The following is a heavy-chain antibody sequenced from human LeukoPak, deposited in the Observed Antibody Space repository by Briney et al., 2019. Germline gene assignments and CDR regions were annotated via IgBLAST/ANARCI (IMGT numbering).Heavy chain of an antibody. D-gene: IGHD5-12*01. J-gene: IGHJ6*02. CDR3: ARGGAVSGATMYYYYYGMDV. CDR1: GYTFTSYD. V-gene: IGHV1-8*01. CDR2: MNPNSGNT. Sequence: ASVKVSCKASGYTFTSYDINWVRQATGQGLEWMGWMNPNSGNTGYAQKFQGRVTMTRDTSTSTVYMELSSLRSEDTAVYYCARGGAVSGATMYYYYYGMDVWGQGTTVTVSS.